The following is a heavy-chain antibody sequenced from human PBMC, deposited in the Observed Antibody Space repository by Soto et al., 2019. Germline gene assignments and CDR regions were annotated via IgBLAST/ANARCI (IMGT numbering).Heavy chain of an antibody. CDR1: GFTFSSYG. V-gene: IGHV3-33*01. CDR3: ARGDSIFGVVTSLDAFDI. CDR2: IWYDGSNK. J-gene: IGHJ3*02. Sequence: GGSLRLSCAASGFTFSSYGMHWVRQAPGKGLEWVAVIWYDGSNKYYADSVKGRFTISRDNSKNTLYLQMNSLRAEDTAVYYCARGDSIFGVVTSLDAFDIWGQGTMVTVSS. D-gene: IGHD3-3*01.